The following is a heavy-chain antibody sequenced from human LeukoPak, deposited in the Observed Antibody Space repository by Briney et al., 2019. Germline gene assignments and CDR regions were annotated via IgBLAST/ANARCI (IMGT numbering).Heavy chain of an antibody. Sequence: PGRSLRLSCAASGFTFSSYGMPWVRQAPGKGLEWVAVISYDGSNKYYADSVKGRFTISRDNSKNTLYLQMNSLRAEDTAVYYCAKGRYFDYWGQGTLVTVSS. V-gene: IGHV3-30*18. CDR1: GFTFSSYG. CDR3: AKGRYFDY. CDR2: ISYDGSNK. J-gene: IGHJ4*02.